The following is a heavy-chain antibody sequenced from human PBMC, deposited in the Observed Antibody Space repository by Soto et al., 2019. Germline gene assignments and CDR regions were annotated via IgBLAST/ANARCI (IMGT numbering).Heavy chain of an antibody. CDR3: ARGGTAEADF. D-gene: IGHD2-21*02. V-gene: IGHV1-18*01. CDR1: GYTFTGYG. CDR2: ASPLSATT. Sequence: QAQLVQSGAEVKEPGASVKVSCKASGYTFTGYGITWVRQAPGQGLEWMGWASPLSATTNYAPKFQGRVTMTTGTSTNMAYMELRSLRSDDTAVYYCARGGTAEADFWGQGTLVTVSS. J-gene: IGHJ4*02.